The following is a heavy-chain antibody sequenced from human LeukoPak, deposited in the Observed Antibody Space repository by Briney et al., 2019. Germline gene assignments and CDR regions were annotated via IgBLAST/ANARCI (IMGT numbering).Heavy chain of an antibody. D-gene: IGHD1-26*01. J-gene: IGHJ3*02. CDR3: AKTVRGNPAPDAFDT. V-gene: IGHV3-23*01. CDR2: LSGRGRYT. CDR1: RFTLSNYA. Sequence: GGSLRLSCTASRFTLSNYAMSWVRQAPGKGLEWVSSLSGRGRYTFYADSAQGPFSTSTENSKTTPYPHMNSLRAADTPVSYCAKTVRGNPAPDAFDTWGPGKMVAASS.